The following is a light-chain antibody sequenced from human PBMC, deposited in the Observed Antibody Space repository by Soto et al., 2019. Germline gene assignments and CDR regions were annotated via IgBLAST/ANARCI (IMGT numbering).Light chain of an antibody. Sequence: EIVLTQSPGTLSLSPGDRATLSCRASQSVSSHFLAWYQQKPGQAPRLLIYGASIRATGIPDRFSGSGSGTAFTLTIRRLEPEDFAMYFCHQYGSSPRTFGQGTKVELK. CDR2: GAS. J-gene: IGKJ1*01. CDR3: HQYGSSPRT. V-gene: IGKV3-20*01. CDR1: QSVSSHF.